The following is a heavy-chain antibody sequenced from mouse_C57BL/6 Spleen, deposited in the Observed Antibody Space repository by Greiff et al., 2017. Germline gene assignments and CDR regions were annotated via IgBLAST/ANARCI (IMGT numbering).Heavy chain of an antibody. D-gene: IGHD2-13*01. Sequence: VQLQQSGAELMKPGASVKLSCKATGYTFTGYWIEWVKQRPGHGLEWIGEILPGSGSTNYNEKFKGKATFTADTSSNTAYMQLSSLTTEDSAVDYCARREGFGDDSWFAYWGQGTLVTVSA. V-gene: IGHV1-9*01. CDR3: ARREGFGDDSWFAY. CDR1: GYTFTGYW. CDR2: ILPGSGST. J-gene: IGHJ3*01.